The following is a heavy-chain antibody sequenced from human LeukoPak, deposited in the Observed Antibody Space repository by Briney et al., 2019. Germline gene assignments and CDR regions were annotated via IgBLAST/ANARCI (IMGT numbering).Heavy chain of an antibody. CDR1: GFTFSSYA. J-gene: IGHJ4*02. V-gene: IGHV3-23*01. CDR3: AKDPARNYYDSSGYGRIDY. Sequence: GSSLRLSCAASGFTFSSYAMSWVRQAPGKGLEWVSAISGSGGSTYYADSVKGRFTISRDNSKNTLYLQMNSLRAEDTAVYYCAKDPARNYYDSSGYGRIDYWGQGTLVSVSS. D-gene: IGHD3-22*01. CDR2: ISGSGGST.